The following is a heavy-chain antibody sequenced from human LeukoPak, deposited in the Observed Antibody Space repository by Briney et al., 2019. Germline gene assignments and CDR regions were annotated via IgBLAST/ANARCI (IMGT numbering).Heavy chain of an antibody. D-gene: IGHD4-17*01. J-gene: IGHJ6*03. Sequence: SETLSLTCTVSGGSISSYYWSWILQPPGKGLEWIGYIYTSGSTNYNPSLKSRVTISVDTSKNQFSLKLSSVTAADTTVYYCARDIYATVTRGYYYYYMDVWGKGTTVTISS. CDR3: ARDIYATVTRGYYYYYMDV. V-gene: IGHV4-4*08. CDR2: IYTSGST. CDR1: GGSISSYY.